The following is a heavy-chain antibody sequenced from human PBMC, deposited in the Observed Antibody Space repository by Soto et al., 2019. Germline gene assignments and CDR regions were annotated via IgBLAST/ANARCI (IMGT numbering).Heavy chain of an antibody. CDR1: GFTFSSYE. J-gene: IGHJ6*02. Sequence: EVQLVESGGGLAQPGGSLRLSCAASGFTFSSYEMNWVRQAPGKGLEWVSYISSSGSTIYYADSVKGRFTISRDNAKNSLYLQMNSLRAEDTALYYCARGAYCSSTSCPKGYYYGMVVWGQGTTVTVSS. D-gene: IGHD2-2*01. V-gene: IGHV3-48*03. CDR2: ISSSGSTI. CDR3: ARGAYCSSTSCPKGYYYGMVV.